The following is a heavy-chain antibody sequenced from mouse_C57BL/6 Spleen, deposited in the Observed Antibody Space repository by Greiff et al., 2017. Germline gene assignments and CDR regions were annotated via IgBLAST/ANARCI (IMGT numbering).Heavy chain of an antibody. J-gene: IGHJ4*01. CDR1: GYTFTSYT. V-gene: IGHV1-4*01. CDR3: AHGSSYYAMDY. CDR2: INPSSGYT. D-gene: IGHD1-1*01. Sequence: VQLQQSGAELARPGASVKMSCKASGYTFTSYTMHWVKQRPGQGLEWIGYINPSSGYTKYNQKFKDKATLTADKSSSTAYMQLSSLTSEDSAVYYCAHGSSYYAMDYWGQGTSVTVSS.